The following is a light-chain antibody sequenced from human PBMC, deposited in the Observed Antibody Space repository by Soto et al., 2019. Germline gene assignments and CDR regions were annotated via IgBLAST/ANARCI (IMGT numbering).Light chain of an antibody. Sequence: QSALTQPASVSGSPGQSITISCTGTSSDVGSYNLVSWYQQHPGKAPKLMIYEGSKRPSGVSDRFSGSKSGNTASLTISALQAEDEADYYCTSYTSVTIVVFGGGTQLTVL. J-gene: IGLJ2*01. CDR2: EGS. CDR1: SSDVGSYNL. V-gene: IGLV2-14*02. CDR3: TSYTSVTIVV.